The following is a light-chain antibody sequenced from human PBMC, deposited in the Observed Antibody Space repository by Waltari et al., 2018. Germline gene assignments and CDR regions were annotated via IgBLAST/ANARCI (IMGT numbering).Light chain of an antibody. Sequence: EIVLTQSPATLSLSPGEGATLSCRASQSVSNYLAWYQQKPGQAPRLLIYGTYNRATGIPARFSGSGAATDFTLTISSLEPEDFAVYYCQQRASWPNTFGQGTKLEIK. CDR2: GTY. CDR3: QQRASWPNT. CDR1: QSVSNY. J-gene: IGKJ2*01. V-gene: IGKV3-11*01.